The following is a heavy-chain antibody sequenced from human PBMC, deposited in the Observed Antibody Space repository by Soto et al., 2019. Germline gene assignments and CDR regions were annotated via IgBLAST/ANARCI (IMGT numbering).Heavy chain of an antibody. V-gene: IGHV3-23*01. Sequence: EVQLLESGGGLVQPGESLRLSCAFSGFIFGNYMMTWVRQAPGKGLEWVSTIRDGGESTYYADSVKGRFTISRDNSKNTLYLQMDSRGVEDTAVYYCAPHVHCSGGSCHYDAFDIRSQGTMVTVSS. CDR2: IRDGGEST. CDR3: APHVHCSGGSCHYDAFDI. D-gene: IGHD2-15*01. J-gene: IGHJ3*02. CDR1: GFIFGNYM.